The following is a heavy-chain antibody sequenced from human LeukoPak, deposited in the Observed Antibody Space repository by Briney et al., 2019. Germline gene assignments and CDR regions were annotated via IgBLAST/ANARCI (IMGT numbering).Heavy chain of an antibody. J-gene: IGHJ4*02. CDR1: NYSIRGGFF. D-gene: IGHD6-13*01. CDR2: IARDGTA. CDR3: ARGVIAAGGNDFDY. V-gene: IGHV4-38-2*02. Sequence: PSETLSLTRTVFNYSIRGGFFWGWIRQSPGRGLEWIGIIARDGTAYSNPSLKSRLTISVDTSKNQVSLRLTSVTAADTAVYYCARGVIAAGGNDFDYWGQGTLVTVSS.